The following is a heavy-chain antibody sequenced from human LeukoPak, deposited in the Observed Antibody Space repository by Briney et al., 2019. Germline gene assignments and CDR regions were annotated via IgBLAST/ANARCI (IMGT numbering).Heavy chain of an antibody. V-gene: IGHV4-59*01. Sequence: SETLSLTCTVSGASISTYYWSWIRQPPGKGLEWIGYIYYSGSTNYNPSLKSRVTISVDTSKNQFSLKLSSVTAADTAVYYCARDSPVGGWFDPWGQGTLVTVSS. CDR1: GASISTYY. CDR2: IYYSGST. J-gene: IGHJ5*02. CDR3: ARDSPVGGWFDP. D-gene: IGHD3-16*01.